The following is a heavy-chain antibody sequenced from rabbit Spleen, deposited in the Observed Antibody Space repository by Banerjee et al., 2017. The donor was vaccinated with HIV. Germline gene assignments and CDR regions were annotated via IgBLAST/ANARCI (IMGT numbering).Heavy chain of an antibody. CDR3: VREVAAKFSL. Sequence: QLVESGGGLVKPEGSRTLACKASGISFRDRDEMCWVRQAPGKGLEWIGYIDPIFGTTAYATWVNDRFTISRHNAQNTLYLQLNSLTAADTATYFCVREVAAKFSLRGPGTLVTVS. V-gene: IGHV1S7*01. J-gene: IGHJ6*01. CDR2: IDPIFGTT. D-gene: IGHD4-1*01. CDR1: GISFRDRDE.